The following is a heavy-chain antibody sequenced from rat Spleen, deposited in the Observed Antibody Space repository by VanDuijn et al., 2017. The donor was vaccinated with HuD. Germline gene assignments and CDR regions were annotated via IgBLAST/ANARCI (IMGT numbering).Heavy chain of an antibody. Sequence: EVQLVESDGGLVQPGRSLKLSCAASGFTFSDYYMAWVRQAPAKGLEWVASITTSGGSTFYRDSVKGRFTISRDNAKSTLYLQMDSLRSEDTATYYCTREGGPGYNYFDYWGQGVMVTVSS. J-gene: IGHJ2*01. CDR3: TREGGPGYNYFDY. D-gene: IGHD1-4*01. CDR1: GFTFSDYY. V-gene: IGHV5-27*01. CDR2: ITTSGGST.